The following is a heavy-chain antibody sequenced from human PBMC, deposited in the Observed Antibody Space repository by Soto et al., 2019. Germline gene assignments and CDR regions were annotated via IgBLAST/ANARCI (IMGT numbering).Heavy chain of an antibody. D-gene: IGHD3-22*01. Sequence: SETLSLTCAVYGGSFSGYYWSWIRQPPGKGLEWIGEINHSGSTNYNPSLKSRVTISVDTSKNQFSLKLSSVTAADTAVYYCARGDPYYYDSSGYPRDPPFDPWGQGTLVTVSS. CDR2: INHSGST. J-gene: IGHJ5*02. CDR1: GGSFSGYY. V-gene: IGHV4-34*01. CDR3: ARGDPYYYDSSGYPRDPPFDP.